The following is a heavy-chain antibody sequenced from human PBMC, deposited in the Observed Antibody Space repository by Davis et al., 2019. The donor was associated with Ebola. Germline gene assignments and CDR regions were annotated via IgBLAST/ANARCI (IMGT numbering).Heavy chain of an antibody. J-gene: IGHJ6*02. CDR2: ISYDGSNK. CDR1: GFTFSSYA. CDR3: ARGEKWEPVYYYYAMDV. V-gene: IGHV3-30-3*01. D-gene: IGHD1-26*01. Sequence: GESLKISCAASGFTFSSYAMHWVRQAPGKGLEWVAVISYDGSNKYYADSVKGRFTISRDNVKNSLYLQMHSLRVEDTAVYYCARGEKWEPVYYYYAMDVWGQGTTVTVSS.